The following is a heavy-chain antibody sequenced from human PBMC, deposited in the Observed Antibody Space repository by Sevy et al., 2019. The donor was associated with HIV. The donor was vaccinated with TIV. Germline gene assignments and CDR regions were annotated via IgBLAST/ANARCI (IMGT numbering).Heavy chain of an antibody. CDR3: ARHCGSTSCSHAFDI. CDR1: GGSFSGYY. J-gene: IGHJ3*02. V-gene: IGHV4-34*01. Sequence: SETLSLTCAVYGGSFSGYYWSWIRQPPGRGLEWIGEINHSGSTNYNPSLKSRVTISEDTSKNQFYLKLSSVTAADTAVYYCARHCGSTSCSHAFDIWGQGQWSPSPQ. CDR2: INHSGST. D-gene: IGHD2-2*01.